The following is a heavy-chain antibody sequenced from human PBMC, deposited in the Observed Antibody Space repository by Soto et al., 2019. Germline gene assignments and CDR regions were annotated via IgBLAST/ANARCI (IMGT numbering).Heavy chain of an antibody. CDR3: ARDRGPLYGLGAFDI. CDR2: IIPIFGTA. D-gene: IGHD3-10*01. CDR1: GGTFSSYA. V-gene: IGHV1-69*13. Sequence: SVKVSCKASGGTFSSYAISWVRQAPGQGLEWMGGIIPIFGTANYAQKFQGRVTITADESTSTAYMELSSLRSEDTAMYYCARDRGPLYGLGAFDIWGQGTMVTVSS. J-gene: IGHJ3*02.